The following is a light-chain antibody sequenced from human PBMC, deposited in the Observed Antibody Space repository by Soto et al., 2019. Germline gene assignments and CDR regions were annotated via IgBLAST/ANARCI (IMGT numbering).Light chain of an antibody. CDR2: GNS. Sequence: QSVLAQPPSVSGAPGQKVTISCTGSSSNIGAGYDFHWYQQLPGTAPKLLLYGNSNRPSGVPDRFSGSKSVTSASLAITGLQAEDEADYYCQSYDSSLSAYVFGTGTKLTV. CDR1: SSNIGAGYD. CDR3: QSYDSSLSAYV. V-gene: IGLV1-40*01. J-gene: IGLJ1*01.